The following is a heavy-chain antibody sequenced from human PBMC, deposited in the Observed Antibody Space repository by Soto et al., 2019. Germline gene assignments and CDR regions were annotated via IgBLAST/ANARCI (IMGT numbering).Heavy chain of an antibody. V-gene: IGHV4-59*01. CDR2: IYYSGNT. D-gene: IGHD3-10*01. CDR1: GGSISSYY. J-gene: IGHJ4*02. CDR3: ARYGPSYLLWFGEGFDY. Sequence: NPSETLSLTCTVSGGSISSYYWSWIRQSPGKGLEWIGCIYYSGNTNYNPSLKSRVTISVNTSKNQFSLRLTSVTAADTAVYYCARYGPSYLLWFGEGFDYWGQGTLVTVSS.